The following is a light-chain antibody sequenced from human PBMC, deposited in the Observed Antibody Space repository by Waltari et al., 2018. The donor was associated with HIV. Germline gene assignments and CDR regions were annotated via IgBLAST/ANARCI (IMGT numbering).Light chain of an antibody. V-gene: IGLV1-47*01. CDR2: RND. CDR1: TSNIGNNF. CDR3: ATWDDSLSGWV. Sequence: LTQPPSASGTPGQRVTISCSGSTSNIGNNFIYWYHQFPGTAPKLLIYRNDQRPSGVPDRFSGSKSGTSASLAISGLRSEDEADYYCATWDDSLSGWVFSGGTKLTVL. J-gene: IGLJ3*02.